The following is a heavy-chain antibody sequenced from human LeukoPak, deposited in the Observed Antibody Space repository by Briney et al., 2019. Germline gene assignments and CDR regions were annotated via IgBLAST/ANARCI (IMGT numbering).Heavy chain of an antibody. CDR3: TVRGVVVVPAAIQTHAGY. CDR1: GFTFSNAW. CDR2: IKSKTDGGTT. D-gene: IGHD2-2*01. Sequence: GGSLRLSCAASGFTFSNAWMSWVRQAPGKGLEWVGRIKSKTDGGTTDYAAPVKGRFTISRDDSKNTLYLQMNSLKTEDTAVYYCTVRGVVVVPAAIQTHAGYWGQGTLVTISS. J-gene: IGHJ4*02. V-gene: IGHV3-15*01.